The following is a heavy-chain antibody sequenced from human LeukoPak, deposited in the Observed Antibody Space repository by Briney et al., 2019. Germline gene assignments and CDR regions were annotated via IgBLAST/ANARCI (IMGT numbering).Heavy chain of an antibody. V-gene: IGHV1-18*01. CDR3: AREHYDSSGYPVYYYYGMDV. J-gene: IGHJ6*02. CDR1: GYTFTSYG. Sequence: ASVKVSCKASGYTFTSYGISWVRQAPGQGLEWMGWISAYNGNTNYAQKLQGRVTVTTDTSMSTAYMELRSLRSDDTAVYYCAREHYDSSGYPVYYYYGMDVWGQGTTVTVSS. D-gene: IGHD3-22*01. CDR2: ISAYNGNT.